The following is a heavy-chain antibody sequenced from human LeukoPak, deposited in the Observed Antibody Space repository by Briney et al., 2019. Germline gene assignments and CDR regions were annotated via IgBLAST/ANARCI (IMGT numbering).Heavy chain of an antibody. Sequence: PSQTPSLTCTVSGGSISSGGYYWSWIRQHPGKGLEWIGYIYYSGSTYYNPSLKSRVTISVDTSKNQFSLKLSSVTAADTAVYYCARDYPYMSGRYMDVWGKGTMVTVSS. CDR3: ARDYPYMSGRYMDV. V-gene: IGHV4-31*03. D-gene: IGHD3-10*02. J-gene: IGHJ6*03. CDR2: IYYSGST. CDR1: GGSISSGGYY.